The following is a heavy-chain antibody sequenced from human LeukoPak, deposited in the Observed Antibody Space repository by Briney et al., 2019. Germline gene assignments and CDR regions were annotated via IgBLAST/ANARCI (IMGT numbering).Heavy chain of an antibody. CDR1: GFTFSSYS. CDR2: ISSSSSYI. CDR3: TRDLVGATSDF. J-gene: IGHJ4*02. Sequence: GGSLRLSCAASGFTFSSYSMNWVRQAPGKGLEWVSSISSSSSYIYYADSVKGRFTISRDNSKNTLYLQMNSLGAEDTAVYYCTRDLVGATSDFWGQGTLVTVSS. V-gene: IGHV3-21*03. D-gene: IGHD1-26*01.